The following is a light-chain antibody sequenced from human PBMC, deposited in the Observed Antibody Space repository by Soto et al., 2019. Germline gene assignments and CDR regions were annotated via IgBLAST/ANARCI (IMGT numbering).Light chain of an antibody. J-gene: IGLJ3*02. CDR2: DVS. CDR3: CSYAGSYTVWV. Sequence: QSVLTQPRSVSGSPGQSVTISCTGTSSDVGGYNYVSWYQQHPGKAPKLMIYDVSKRPSGVPDRFSGSKSGNTASLTISGLQAEDEADYYCCSYAGSYTVWVFGGGTKRPVL. CDR1: SSDVGGYNY. V-gene: IGLV2-11*01.